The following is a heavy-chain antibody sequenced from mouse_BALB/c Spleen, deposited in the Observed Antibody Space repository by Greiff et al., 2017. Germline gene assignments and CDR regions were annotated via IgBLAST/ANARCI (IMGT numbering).Heavy chain of an antibody. CDR2: IYPGDGDT. CDR1: GYTFTSYW. CDR3: ARSGSYAMDY. Sequence: VQLVESGAELARPGASVKLSCKASGYTFTSYWMQWVKQRPGQGLEWIGAIYPGDGDTRYTQKFKGKATLTADKSSSTAYMQLSSLASEDSAVYYCARSGSYAMDYWGQGTSDTVSS. V-gene: IGHV1-87*01. J-gene: IGHJ4*01. D-gene: IGHD1-1*01.